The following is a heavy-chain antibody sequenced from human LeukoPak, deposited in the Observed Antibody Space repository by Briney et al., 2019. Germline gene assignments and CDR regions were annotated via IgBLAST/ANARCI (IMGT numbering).Heavy chain of an antibody. J-gene: IGHJ4*02. CDR3: ARGKAYYYDSSGYWDYFDY. CDR1: GGSISSYY. D-gene: IGHD3-22*01. V-gene: IGHV4-59*01. CDR2: IYYSGST. Sequence: PSETLSLTCTVSGGSISSYYWSWIRQPPGKGLEWIGYIYYSGSTNYNPSLKSRVTISVDTSRNQFSLKLSSVTAADTAVYYCARGKAYYYDSSGYWDYFDYWGQGNLVSVSS.